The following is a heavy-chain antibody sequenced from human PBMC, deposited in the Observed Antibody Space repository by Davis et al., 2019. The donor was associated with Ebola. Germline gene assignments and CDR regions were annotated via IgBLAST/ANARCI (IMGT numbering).Heavy chain of an antibody. D-gene: IGHD3-22*01. Sequence: PSETLSLTCTVSGGSISTNYWSWIRQPPGKGLEWIGYIYYTGSSNYNPSLKSRVTISVDTSKNQFSLKLSSVTAADTAVYYCARDYKGGDSSGYYSNGMDVWGKGTTVTVSS. CDR3: ARDYKGGDSSGYYSNGMDV. CDR1: GGSISTNY. V-gene: IGHV4-59*01. CDR2: IYYTGSS. J-gene: IGHJ6*04.